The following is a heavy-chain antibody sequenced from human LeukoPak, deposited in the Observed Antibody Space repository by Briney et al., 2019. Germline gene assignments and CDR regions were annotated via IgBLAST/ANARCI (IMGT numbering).Heavy chain of an antibody. CDR2: IYYSGST. Sequence: SETLSLTCSVSGGSISGYYWSWIRQPPGKGLDWIGYIYYSGSTSYNPSLKSRVTISIDTSKNQFSLKLSSVTAADTAVYYCVRDPLGYCSGGSCYYYGMDVWGQGTTVTVSS. CDR1: GGSISGYY. D-gene: IGHD2-15*01. V-gene: IGHV4-59*01. J-gene: IGHJ6*02. CDR3: VRDPLGYCSGGSCYYYGMDV.